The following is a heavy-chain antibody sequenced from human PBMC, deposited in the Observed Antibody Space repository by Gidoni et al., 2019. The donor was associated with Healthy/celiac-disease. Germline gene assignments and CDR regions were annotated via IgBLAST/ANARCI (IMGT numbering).Heavy chain of an antibody. J-gene: IGHJ6*02. CDR3: AKDIGLGYTAMDASYHYYGVDV. CDR1: GFTFVDYA. V-gene: IGHV3-9*01. D-gene: IGHD5-18*01. Sequence: EVQVVESGGGLVQPGRSLRLSCAASGFTFVDYAMHWVRQAPGKGLEWVSGISWNSGSIGYADSVKGRFTISRDNAKNSLYLQMNSLRAEDTAFYYCAKDIGLGYTAMDASYHYYGVDVWGQGTTVTVSS. CDR2: ISWNSGSI.